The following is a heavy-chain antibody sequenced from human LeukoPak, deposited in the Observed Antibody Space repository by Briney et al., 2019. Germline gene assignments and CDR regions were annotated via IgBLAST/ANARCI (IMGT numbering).Heavy chain of an antibody. D-gene: IGHD3-10*01. CDR2: INHSGST. J-gene: IGHJ4*02. V-gene: IGHV4-34*01. CDR1: GGSLSGYY. CDR3: ARYVLGDPSPSGFVDY. Sequence: SETLSLTCAVYGGSLSGYYWNWIRQPPGKGLEWIGEINHSGSTNYNPSLKSRVTISVDTSKNQFSLKLSSVTAADTAVYYCARYVLGDPSPSGFVDYWGQGTLVTVSS.